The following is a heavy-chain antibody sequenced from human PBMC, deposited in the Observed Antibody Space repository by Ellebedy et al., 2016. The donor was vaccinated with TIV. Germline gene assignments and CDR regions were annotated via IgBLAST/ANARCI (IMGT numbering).Heavy chain of an antibody. CDR1: GGSFSSYY. Sequence: GSLRLSCGVSGGSFSSYYWSWIRQPPGKGLEWIGEINHSGSTYYNPSLKSRVTISLERSKNQFSLKLSSVTAADTAVYYCAGGLSSSGSGWYFDLWGRGTLVTVSS. D-gene: IGHD2/OR15-2a*01. J-gene: IGHJ2*01. CDR3: AGGLSSSGSGWYFDL. CDR2: INHSGST. V-gene: IGHV4-34*01.